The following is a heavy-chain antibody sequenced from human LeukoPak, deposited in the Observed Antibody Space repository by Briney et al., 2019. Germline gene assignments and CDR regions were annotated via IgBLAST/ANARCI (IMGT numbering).Heavy chain of an antibody. D-gene: IGHD3-10*01. CDR2: IRYDGSIK. V-gene: IGHV3-30*02. Sequence: GGSLRLSCAASGFTFSSYGMHWVRQAPGKGLEWVAFIRYDGSIKYYADSVKGRFTISRDNSKNTLYLQMNSLRAEDTAVYYCAKPMVRGVIKNWFDPWGQGTLVTVSS. J-gene: IGHJ5*02. CDR3: AKPMVRGVIKNWFDP. CDR1: GFTFSSYG.